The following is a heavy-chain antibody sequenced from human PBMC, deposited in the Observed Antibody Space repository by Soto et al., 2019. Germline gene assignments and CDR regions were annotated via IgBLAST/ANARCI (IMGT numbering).Heavy chain of an antibody. J-gene: IGHJ6*02. Sequence: QVQLVQSGAEVKKPGSSVKVSCKASGGTFSSYPISWVRQAPGQGLEWMGGIIPISGTANYAQKFHGRVTITADESTSTAYMELSSLRSEDTAVYYCARSQGSSTSLEIYYYYYYGMDVWGQGTTVTVSS. V-gene: IGHV1-69*01. CDR2: IIPISGTA. D-gene: IGHD2-2*01. CDR1: GGTFSSYP. CDR3: ARSQGSSTSLEIYYYYYYGMDV.